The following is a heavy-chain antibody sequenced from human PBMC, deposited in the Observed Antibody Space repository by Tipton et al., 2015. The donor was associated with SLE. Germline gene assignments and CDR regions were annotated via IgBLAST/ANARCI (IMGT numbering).Heavy chain of an antibody. CDR3: ARLLLGLDWYFDL. Sequence: TLSLTCTVSGGSISSGSYYWSWIRQPAGKGLEWIGYIYTSGSTNYNPSLKSRVTISVDTSKNQFSLKLSSVTAADTAVYYCARLLLGLDWYFDLWGRGTLVTVSS. V-gene: IGHV4-61*09. J-gene: IGHJ2*01. CDR2: IYTSGST. CDR1: GGSISSGSYY. D-gene: IGHD3-16*01.